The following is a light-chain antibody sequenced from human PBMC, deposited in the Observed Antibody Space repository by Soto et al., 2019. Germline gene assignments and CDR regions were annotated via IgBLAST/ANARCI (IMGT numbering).Light chain of an antibody. CDR2: DAS. J-gene: IGKJ3*01. Sequence: EIVLTQSPATVSVSPGESATLSCRASQSVRNYLAWYQHKPGQAPRLLIFDASNRATGIPSRFSGSGSGTYFTLTISSLEPEDFAVYYCQQRSNSPQWTFGPGTRVDL. V-gene: IGKV3-11*01. CDR1: QSVRNY. CDR3: QQRSNSPQWT.